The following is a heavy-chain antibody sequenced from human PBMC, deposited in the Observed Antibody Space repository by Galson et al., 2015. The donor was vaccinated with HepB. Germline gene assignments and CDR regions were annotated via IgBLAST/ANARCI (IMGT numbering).Heavy chain of an antibody. J-gene: IGHJ4*02. CDR1: GFTFNNYA. CDR2: ISGSGGYT. Sequence: SLRLSCAASGFTFNNYAMTWVRQAPGKGLEWVSAISGSGGYTYFADSVKGRFTISRDNSKNTLYLQMNSLTAEDTAVYYCAKIFAFYGDTDYFDYWGQGTLVTVSS. V-gene: IGHV3-23*01. D-gene: IGHD4-17*01. CDR3: AKIFAFYGDTDYFDY.